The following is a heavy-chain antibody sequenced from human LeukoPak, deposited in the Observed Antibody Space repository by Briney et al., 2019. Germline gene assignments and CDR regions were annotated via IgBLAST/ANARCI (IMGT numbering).Heavy chain of an antibody. J-gene: IGHJ4*02. Sequence: ASVKVSCKSSGYTFTAYYMHWVRQAPGQGLEWMGRINPNSGGTNYAQKLQGRVTMTRDTSISTAYMELSRVKSDDTAVYYCAKGVHIAVPGLDYWGQGTLVTVSA. V-gene: IGHV1-2*06. CDR1: GYTFTAYY. D-gene: IGHD6-19*01. CDR2: INPNSGGT. CDR3: AKGVHIAVPGLDY.